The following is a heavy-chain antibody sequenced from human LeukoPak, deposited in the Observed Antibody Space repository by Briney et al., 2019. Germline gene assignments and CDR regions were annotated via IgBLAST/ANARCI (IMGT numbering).Heavy chain of an antibody. CDR2: ISGSGGST. CDR1: GFTFSSYA. V-gene: IGHV3-23*01. Sequence: GGSLRLSCAASGFTFSSYAMSWVRQAPGKGLEWVSAISGSGGSTYYADSVKGRFTISRDNSKNTLYLQMNSLRAEDTALYYCASYRIAEAGTAVYWGQGTLVTVSS. D-gene: IGHD6-19*01. CDR3: ASYRIAEAGTAVY. J-gene: IGHJ4*02.